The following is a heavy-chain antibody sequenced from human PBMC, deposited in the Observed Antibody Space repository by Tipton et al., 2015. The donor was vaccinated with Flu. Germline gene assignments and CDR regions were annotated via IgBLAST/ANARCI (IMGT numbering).Heavy chain of an antibody. D-gene: IGHD3-10*01. CDR3: ARAYGSGREGYYFDY. Sequence: TLSLTCTVSGGSISSYYWSWIRQPPGKGLEWIGYIYYSGSTNYNPSLKSRVTISVDTSKNQFSLKLSSVTAADTAVYYCARAYGSGREGYYFDYWGQGTLVTVPS. V-gene: IGHV4-59*01. CDR2: IYYSGST. J-gene: IGHJ4*02. CDR1: GGSISSYY.